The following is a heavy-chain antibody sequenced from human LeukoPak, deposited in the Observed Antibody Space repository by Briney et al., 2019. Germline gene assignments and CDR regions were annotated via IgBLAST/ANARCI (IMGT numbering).Heavy chain of an antibody. CDR3: AKDRSYYDYVWGSYRYTGLFDH. CDR1: GFTFSSYA. CDR2: ISGSGGST. Sequence: GGSLRLSCAASGFTFSSYAMSWVRQAPGKGLEWVSAISGSGGSTYYADPVKGRFTIPRDNSKNTLYLQMNSLRAEDTAVYYCAKDRSYYDYVWGSYRYTGLFDHWGQGTLVTVSS. V-gene: IGHV3-23*01. J-gene: IGHJ4*02. D-gene: IGHD3-16*02.